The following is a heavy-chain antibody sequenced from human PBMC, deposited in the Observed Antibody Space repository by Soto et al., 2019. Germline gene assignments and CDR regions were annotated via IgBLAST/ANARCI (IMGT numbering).Heavy chain of an antibody. CDR3: ATALGYCSSTSCSDFDY. Sequence: PGGSLRLSCAASGFTFSSYAMSWVRQAPGKGLEWVSTITGSGGSTYYADSVKGRFTISRDNSKNTLYLQMNTLRAEDTAVYYCATALGYCSSTSCSDFDYWGQGTLVTVYS. CDR2: ITGSGGST. J-gene: IGHJ4*02. D-gene: IGHD2-2*01. CDR1: GFTFSSYA. V-gene: IGHV3-23*01.